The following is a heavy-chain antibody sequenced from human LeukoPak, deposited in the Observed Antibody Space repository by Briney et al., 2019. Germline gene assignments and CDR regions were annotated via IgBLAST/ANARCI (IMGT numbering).Heavy chain of an antibody. CDR2: ISGTGGFT. V-gene: IGHV3-23*01. D-gene: IGHD3-9*01. Sequence: AGSLRLSCAAYAFTVSSYGMGWVRPAPGKGLEWVAGISGTGGFTYQADAGEGRFNMSRDNPKNTLYLQMNRLGAEDTAVYYCARGRGGTSDFLTTYTGASLIFDYWGQGALVTVSS. CDR1: AFTVSSYG. J-gene: IGHJ4*02. CDR3: ARGRGGTSDFLTTYTGASLIFDY.